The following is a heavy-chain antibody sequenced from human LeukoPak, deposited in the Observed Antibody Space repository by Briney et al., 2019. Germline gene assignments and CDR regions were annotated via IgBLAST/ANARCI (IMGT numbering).Heavy chain of an antibody. CDR1: GFTFSDYS. D-gene: IGHD1-26*01. V-gene: IGHV3-48*01. CDR2: ISTSGSTR. CDR3: ARMYSGTYIGY. J-gene: IGHJ4*02. Sequence: GGSLRLSCAASGFTFSDYSMNWARQAPGKGLEWVSYISTSGSTRYYADSVKGRFTISRDNAKNSLYLQMNSLRVEDTAVYYCARMYSGTYIGYWGQGTLVTVSS.